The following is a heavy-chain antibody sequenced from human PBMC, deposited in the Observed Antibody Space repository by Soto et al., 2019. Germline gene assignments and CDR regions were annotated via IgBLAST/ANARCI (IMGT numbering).Heavy chain of an antibody. CDR1: GFNFSSYG. CDR2: IWHDSSNK. CDR3: TRGRMTQQWHAFDI. V-gene: IGHV3-33*01. Sequence: GGTLRLSCVASGFNFSSYGMSWVRQAPGTGLEWLAVIWHDSSNKFYTDSVRGRFTISRDNSKNTLFLQMSGLGADDTAVYYCTRGRMTQQWHAFDIWGRGTTVTVSS. J-gene: IGHJ3*02. D-gene: IGHD1-1*01.